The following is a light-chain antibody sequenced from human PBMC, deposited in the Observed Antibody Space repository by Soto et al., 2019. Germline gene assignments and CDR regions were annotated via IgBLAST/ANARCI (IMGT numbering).Light chain of an antibody. CDR3: QQCDRLPFT. Sequence: DIQMTQSPSSLSASVGDRVTITCQASQDITNYLDWYQQKPGKAPKLLIYDTSNLETGVPSRFNGSGSGADFTFTISSLQPEDIATYYCQQCDRLPFTVGPGTNVDIK. V-gene: IGKV1-33*01. CDR2: DTS. CDR1: QDITNY. J-gene: IGKJ3*01.